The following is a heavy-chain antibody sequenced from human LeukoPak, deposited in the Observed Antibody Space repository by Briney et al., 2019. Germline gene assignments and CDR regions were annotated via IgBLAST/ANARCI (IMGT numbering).Heavy chain of an antibody. CDR1: GGSFSGYY. J-gene: IGHJ1*01. Sequence: SETLSLTCAVYGGSFSGYYWGWLRQPQGKGLVWCGEINHSGSTNYNPSLKSRLTISVDTSKNQYSLKRSSVTAADTAVYYCARGDCSSTSCYRKGVYFQHWGQGTLVTVSS. V-gene: IGHV4-34*01. CDR2: INHSGST. CDR3: ARGDCSSTSCYRKGVYFQH. D-gene: IGHD2-2*02.